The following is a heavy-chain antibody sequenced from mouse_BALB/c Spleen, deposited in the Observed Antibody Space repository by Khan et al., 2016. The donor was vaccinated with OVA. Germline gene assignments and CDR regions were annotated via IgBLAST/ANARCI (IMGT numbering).Heavy chain of an antibody. D-gene: IGHD1-1*01. J-gene: IGHJ2*02. V-gene: IGHV3-2*02. CDR1: GYSITSDYA. Sequence: VQLKESGPGLVKPSQSLSLTCTVTGYSITSDYAWNWIRQFPGNKLEWMGFISYSGNTKYNPSLKSRFSIPRDTSKNQFFLQLNSVTTEDTATYYCARVYGGDFDYGGQGTSLTVSS. CDR3: ARVYGGDFDY. CDR2: ISYSGNT.